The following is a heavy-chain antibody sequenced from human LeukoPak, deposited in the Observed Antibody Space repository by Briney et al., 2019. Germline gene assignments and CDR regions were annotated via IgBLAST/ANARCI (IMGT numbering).Heavy chain of an antibody. D-gene: IGHD5-18*01. CDR3: ARVDTAMVLDY. CDR2: IIPILGIA. CDR1: GGTFSSYA. Sequence: SVKVSCKASGGTFSSYAISWVRQAPGQGLEWMGRIIPILGIANYAQKFQGRVTITADKSTSTAYMELSSVRSEDTAVYYCARVDTAMVLDYWGQGTLVTVSS. J-gene: IGHJ4*02. V-gene: IGHV1-69*04.